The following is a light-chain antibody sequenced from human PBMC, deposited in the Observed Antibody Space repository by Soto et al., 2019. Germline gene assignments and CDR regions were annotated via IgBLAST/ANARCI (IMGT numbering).Light chain of an antibody. V-gene: IGLV2-14*01. Sequence: QSALTQPASVSGSPGQSITISCTGTTSDVGSYNFVSWYQQHPGKAPKLMISEVSNRPSGVSNRFSGSKSVNTASLTISGLQPEDEADYFCSSYTTTHTFYVFGNGTKLTVL. CDR2: EVS. CDR1: TSDVGSYNF. J-gene: IGLJ1*01. CDR3: SSYTTTHTFYV.